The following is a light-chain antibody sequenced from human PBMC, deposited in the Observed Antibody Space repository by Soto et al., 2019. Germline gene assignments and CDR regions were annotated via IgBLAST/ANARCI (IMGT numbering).Light chain of an antibody. Sequence: QSVLTQPPSVSGAPGQRVTISCTGCSSNIGAGYDVHWYQQLPGTAPKLLIYGNSNRPSGVPDRFSGSKSGTSASLAITGLQAEGEADYYCQSYESSLSGYVVFGGGTQLTVL. CDR3: QSYESSLSGYVV. CDR1: SSNIGAGYD. J-gene: IGLJ2*01. V-gene: IGLV1-40*01. CDR2: GNS.